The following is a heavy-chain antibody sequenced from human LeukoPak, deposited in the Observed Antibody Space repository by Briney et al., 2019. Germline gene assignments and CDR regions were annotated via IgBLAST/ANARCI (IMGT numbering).Heavy chain of an antibody. CDR3: ARDQGYSGNWFDP. Sequence: ASVKVSCKASGYTFTSYGISWVRQAPGQGLEWMGWISAYNGNTNYAQKLQGRVTMPTHTSTSTAYMELRSLGSDDTAVYYCARDQGYSGNWFDPWGQGTLVTVSS. D-gene: IGHD1-26*01. J-gene: IGHJ5*02. CDR1: GYTFTSYG. CDR2: ISAYNGNT. V-gene: IGHV1-18*01.